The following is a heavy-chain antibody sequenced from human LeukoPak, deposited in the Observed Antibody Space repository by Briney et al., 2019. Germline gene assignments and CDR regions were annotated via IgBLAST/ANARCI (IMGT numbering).Heavy chain of an antibody. Sequence: PGGSLRLSCAASGFTFSSYWMSWVRQAPGKGLEWVANIKQDGSEKYYVDSVKGRFTISRDNAKNSLYLQMNSLRAEDTAVYYCARKREAQQLSYFYYWGQGTLVTVSS. V-gene: IGHV3-7*01. J-gene: IGHJ4*02. CDR1: GFTFSSYW. CDR2: IKQDGSEK. D-gene: IGHD6-13*01. CDR3: ARKREAQQLSYFYY.